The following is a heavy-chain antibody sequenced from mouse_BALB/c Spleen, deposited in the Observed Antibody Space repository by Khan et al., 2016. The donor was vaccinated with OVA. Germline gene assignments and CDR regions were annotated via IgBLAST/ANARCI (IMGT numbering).Heavy chain of an antibody. D-gene: IGHD1-1*01. CDR3: ARIYGGDFDY. CDR2: ISYSGNI. CDR1: GYSITSDYA. J-gene: IGHJ2*01. V-gene: IGHV3-2*02. Sequence: EVQLKESGPGLVKPSQSLSLTCTVTGYSITSDYAWNWIRQFPGNKLEWMGYISYSGNIHYNPSFKSRISITRYTSKNQFFLQLNSVTTEDTATYYCARIYGGDFDYWGQGTTLTVSS.